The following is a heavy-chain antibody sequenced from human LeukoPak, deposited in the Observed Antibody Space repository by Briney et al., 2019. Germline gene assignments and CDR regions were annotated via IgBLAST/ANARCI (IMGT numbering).Heavy chain of an antibody. CDR1: GGCISTYY. Sequence: PSDTLSLNCTVSGGCISTYYWSWIRQPPGKGLEWIGYNYYSGNSNYNPSLKSRVTISVDTSKNQFSLKLSSVTAADTAVYYCAGLRASGNGYLSWFDPWGQGTLVTVSS. CDR3: AGLRASGNGYLSWFDP. V-gene: IGHV4-59*07. CDR2: NYYSGNS. D-gene: IGHD3-22*01. J-gene: IGHJ5*02.